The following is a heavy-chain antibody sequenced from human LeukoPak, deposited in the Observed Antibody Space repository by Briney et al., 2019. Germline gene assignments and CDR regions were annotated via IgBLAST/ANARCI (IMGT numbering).Heavy chain of an antibody. CDR1: GFTFSSYA. CDR3: ARDLQQWLTYYYYAMDV. CDR2: ISFDGGSK. Sequence: GGSLRLSCAASGFTFSSYAIHWVRQAPGKGLEWVAVISFDGGSKYYADSVKGRFTISRDNSKNTLFLQMNSLRVEDAAVYFCARDLQQWLTYYYYAMDVWGQGTTVTVSS. V-gene: IGHV3-30*04. J-gene: IGHJ6*02. D-gene: IGHD6-19*01.